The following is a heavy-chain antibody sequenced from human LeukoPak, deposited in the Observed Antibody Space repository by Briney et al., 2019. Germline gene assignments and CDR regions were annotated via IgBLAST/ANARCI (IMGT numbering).Heavy chain of an antibody. CDR3: ARLRVDITRGGFDY. Sequence: SETLSLTCAVSGGPFSGYFWSWIRQSSGKGLEWIGEIHNSGTTNYNPSLNSRVTISVDTSKNQFSLKLSSVTAADTAVYYCARLRVDITRGGFDYWGQGTLVTVSS. CDR1: GGPFSGYF. J-gene: IGHJ4*02. D-gene: IGHD5-12*01. CDR2: IHNSGTT. V-gene: IGHV4-34*01.